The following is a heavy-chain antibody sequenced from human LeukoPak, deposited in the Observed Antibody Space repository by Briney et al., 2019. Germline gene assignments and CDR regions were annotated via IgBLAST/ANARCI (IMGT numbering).Heavy chain of an antibody. V-gene: IGHV1-18*01. D-gene: IGHD6-19*01. CDR1: GYTFTSYG. CDR3: ARLRIAVACFDP. CDR2: ISAYNGNT. J-gene: IGHJ5*02. Sequence: ASVKVSCKASGYTFTSYGISWVRQAPGQGLEWMGWISAYNGNTNYAQKLQGRVTMTTDTSTSTAYMELSSLRSEDTAVYYCARLRIAVACFDPWGQGTLVTVSS.